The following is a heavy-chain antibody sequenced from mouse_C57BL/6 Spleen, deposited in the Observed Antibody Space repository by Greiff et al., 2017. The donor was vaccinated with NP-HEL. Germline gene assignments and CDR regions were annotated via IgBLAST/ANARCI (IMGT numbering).Heavy chain of an antibody. CDR2: IWWDDDK. Sequence: QVTLKVSGPGILQPSQTLSLTCSFSGFSLSTFGMGVGWIRQPSGKGLEWLAHIWWDDDKYYNPALKSRLTISKDTSKNQVFLKIANVDTADTATYYCARIADYYGSSYEYFDVWGTGTTVTVSS. CDR3: ARIADYYGSSYEYFDV. D-gene: IGHD1-1*01. CDR1: GFSLSTFGMG. V-gene: IGHV8-8*01. J-gene: IGHJ1*03.